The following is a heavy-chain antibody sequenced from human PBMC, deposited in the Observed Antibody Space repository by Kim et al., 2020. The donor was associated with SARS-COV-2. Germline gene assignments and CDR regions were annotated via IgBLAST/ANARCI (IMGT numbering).Heavy chain of an antibody. J-gene: IGHJ6*02. CDR1: GFTFSNAW. D-gene: IGHD3-3*01. CDR3: TTEPLYYDFWSGYFLPNSYYHYGMDV. V-gene: IGHV3-15*01. Sequence: GGSLRLSCAASGFTFSNAWMSWVRQAPGKGLEWVGRIKSKTDGGTTDYAAPVKGRCTISRDDSKNTLYLQMNSLKTEDTAVYYCTTEPLYYDFWSGYFLPNSYYHYGMDVWCQGTTVTVSS. CDR2: IKSKTDGGTT.